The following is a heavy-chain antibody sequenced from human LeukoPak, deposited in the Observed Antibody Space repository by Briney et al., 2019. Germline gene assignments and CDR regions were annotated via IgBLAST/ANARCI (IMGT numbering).Heavy chain of an antibody. CDR2: ISGSAGST. V-gene: IGHV3-23*01. J-gene: IGHJ4*02. D-gene: IGHD1-1*01. Sequence: PGGSLRLSCAASGFTFSNYAMNWVRQAPGKGLEWVSAISGSAGSTYYADSVKGRFTISRDNSKNTLYLQMNSLRAEDTAVYYCAKDTTPWNYFDYWGQGTLVTVSS. CDR1: GFTFSNYA. CDR3: AKDTTPWNYFDY.